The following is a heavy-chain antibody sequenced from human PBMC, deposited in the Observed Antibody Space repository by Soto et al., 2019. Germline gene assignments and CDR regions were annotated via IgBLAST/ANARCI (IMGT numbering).Heavy chain of an antibody. CDR2: ISGSGTSI. D-gene: IGHD3-10*01. Sequence: GGSLRLSCAASGFTFSTYAMSWVRQAPGKGLEWVSAISGSGTSIYYADSVKGRFTISRDNSKNTLFLQLNSLRVEDTAIYYCAKELLRLGESLERYFDYWGQGTLVTVSS. CDR1: GFTFSTYA. CDR3: AKELLRLGESLERYFDY. V-gene: IGHV3-23*01. J-gene: IGHJ4*02.